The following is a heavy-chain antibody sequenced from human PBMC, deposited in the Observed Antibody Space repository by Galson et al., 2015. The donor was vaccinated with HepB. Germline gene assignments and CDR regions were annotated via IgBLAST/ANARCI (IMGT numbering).Heavy chain of an antibody. J-gene: IGHJ6*02. CDR1: GDSVSNNNVA. Sequence: CAISGDSVSNNNVAWYWIRQSPSRGLEWLGRTYCRAKWYNDYAESVRGRIAIKPDTSKNQLSLQLNSVTPEDTAVYYCARVGCTIYYYGMDVWGQGTTVTVSS. D-gene: IGHD2-2*01. CDR2: TYCRAKWYN. V-gene: IGHV6-1*01. CDR3: ARVGCTIYYYGMDV.